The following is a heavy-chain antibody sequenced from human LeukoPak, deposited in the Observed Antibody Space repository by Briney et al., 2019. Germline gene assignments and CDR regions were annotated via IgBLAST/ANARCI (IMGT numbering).Heavy chain of an antibody. V-gene: IGHV3-23*01. CDR1: GFTFSSYA. CDR3: ARDGGKECSSTSCYRGYMDV. J-gene: IGHJ6*03. D-gene: IGHD2-2*01. CDR2: ISGSGGST. Sequence: GGSLRLSCAASGFTFSSYAMSWVRQAPGKGLEWVSAISGSGGSTYYADSVKGRFTISRDNAKNSLYLQMNSLRAEDTAVYYCARDGGKECSSTSCYRGYMDVWGKGTTVTVSS.